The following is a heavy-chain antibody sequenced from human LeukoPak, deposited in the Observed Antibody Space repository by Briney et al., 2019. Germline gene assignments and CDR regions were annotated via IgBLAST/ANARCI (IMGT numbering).Heavy chain of an antibody. D-gene: IGHD2-2*01. CDR3: ARDACTSTTCSGAPFDP. J-gene: IGHJ5*02. Sequence: SETLSLTCTVSGGFISGSRYYWSWIRQPPGKGLEWIGEINHSGSTNYNPSLKSRVTISVDTSKNQFSLKVSSVTAADTAVYYCARDACTSTTCSGAPFDPWGQGTLVTVSS. CDR2: INHSGST. V-gene: IGHV4-39*07. CDR1: GGFISGSRYY.